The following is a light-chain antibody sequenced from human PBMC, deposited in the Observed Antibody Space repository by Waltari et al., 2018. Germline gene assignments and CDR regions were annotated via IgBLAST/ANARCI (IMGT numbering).Light chain of an antibody. V-gene: IGLV2-8*01. CDR2: EVS. J-gene: IGLJ2*01. Sequence: QSALTQPPSASGSPGQSVTISCPGTSSDIGCYSFVSWYQQPPGKAPKLMIYEVSQRPAGVPDRFSGSKSGNTASLTVSGLQAEDEAYYYCSSYAGSNTLVFGGGTKLTVL. CDR1: SSDIGCYSF. CDR3: SSYAGSNTLV.